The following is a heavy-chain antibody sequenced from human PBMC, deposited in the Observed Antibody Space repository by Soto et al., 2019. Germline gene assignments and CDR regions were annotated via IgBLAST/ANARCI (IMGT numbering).Heavy chain of an antibody. Sequence: SETLSLTCTVSGGSISSYYWSWIRQPPGKGLEWIGYIYYSGSTNYNPSLKSRVTISVDTSKNQFSLKLSSVTAADTAVYYCARRYDDCFDFWGQGTLVTVSS. V-gene: IGHV4-59*08. CDR2: IYYSGST. CDR1: GGSISSYY. CDR3: ARRYDDCFDF. D-gene: IGHD5-12*01. J-gene: IGHJ4*02.